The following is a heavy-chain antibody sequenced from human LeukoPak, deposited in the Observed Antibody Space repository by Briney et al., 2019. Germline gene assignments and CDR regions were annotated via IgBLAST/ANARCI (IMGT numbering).Heavy chain of an antibody. V-gene: IGHV4-38-2*02. CDR2: IYHSGRT. CDR3: ARYWELPYNWFDP. Sequence: SETLSLTCTVSGYSISSGYYWGWIRQPPGKGLEWIGSIYHSGRTFYNPSLKSRVTISVDTSKNQFSLKLTSVTAADTAVYYCARYWELPYNWFDPWGQGTLVTVSS. J-gene: IGHJ5*02. CDR1: GYSISSGYY. D-gene: IGHD1-26*01.